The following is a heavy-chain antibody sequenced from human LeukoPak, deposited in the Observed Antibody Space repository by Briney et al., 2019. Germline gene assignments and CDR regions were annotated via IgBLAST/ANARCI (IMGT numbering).Heavy chain of an antibody. D-gene: IGHD2-15*01. CDR2: ISAYNGNT. Sequence: ASVKVSCKASGYTFTSYGISWVRQAPGQGLEWMGWISAYNGNTNYAQKLQGRVTMTTDTSTSTVYMELRSLRSDDTAVYYCATDHCSGGSCYPYWGQGTLVTVSS. CDR1: GYTFTSYG. CDR3: ATDHCSGGSCYPY. V-gene: IGHV1-18*04. J-gene: IGHJ4*02.